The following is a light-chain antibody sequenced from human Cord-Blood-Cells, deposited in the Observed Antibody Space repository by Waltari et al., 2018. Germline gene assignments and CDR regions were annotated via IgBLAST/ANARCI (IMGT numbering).Light chain of an antibody. J-gene: IGKJ2*01. V-gene: IGKV3-11*01. Sequence: EIVLTQSPATLSLSPGERATLSCRASQSVSSYLAWYQQKPGQAPRLLIYHASNRATGIPARFSGSGSGTDFTLTISSLDPEDFAVYYCQQRSNWPPYTFGQGTKLEIK. CDR1: QSVSSY. CDR3: QQRSNWPPYT. CDR2: HAS.